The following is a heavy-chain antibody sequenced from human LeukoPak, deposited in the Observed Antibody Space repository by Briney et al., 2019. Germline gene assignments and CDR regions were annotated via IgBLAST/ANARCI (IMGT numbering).Heavy chain of an antibody. D-gene: IGHD1-26*01. J-gene: IGHJ6*03. V-gene: IGHV4-4*07. CDR2: VYTNGGT. CDR3: AGGHSGSSAKILYYYMDV. Sequence: PSETLSLTCGVSGGSINSDFWSWIRQPAGKGLEWIGRVYTNGGTNYTPSLKSRVTISIDTAKNQFSLRVRSVTAADTAIYYCAGGHSGSSAKILYYYMDVWGKGTTVTVSS. CDR1: GGSINSDF.